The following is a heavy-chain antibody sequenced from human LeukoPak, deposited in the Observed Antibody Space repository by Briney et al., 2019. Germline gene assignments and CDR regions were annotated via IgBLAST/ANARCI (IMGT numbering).Heavy chain of an antibody. D-gene: IGHD6-13*01. V-gene: IGHV4-34*01. J-gene: IGHJ5*02. CDR2: IYHSGST. Sequence: SETLSLTCAVYGGSFSGYYWSWIRQPPGKGLEWIGSIYHSGSTYYNPSLKSRVTISVDTSKNQFSLKLSSVTAADTAVYYCARLRSSSFDPWGQGTLVTVSS. CDR3: ARLRSSSFDP. CDR1: GGSFSGYY.